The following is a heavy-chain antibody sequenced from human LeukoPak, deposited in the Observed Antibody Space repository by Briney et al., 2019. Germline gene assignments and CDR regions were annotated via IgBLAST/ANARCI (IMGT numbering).Heavy chain of an antibody. Sequence: GGSLRLSCAASGFTFSSYAMSWVRQAPGKGLEWVSAISGSGGSTCYADSVKGRFTISRDNSKNTLYLQMNSLRAEDTAVYYCAKSGGVHSAFDYWGQGTLVTVSS. CDR1: GFTFSSYA. J-gene: IGHJ4*02. D-gene: IGHD3-16*01. CDR2: ISGSGGST. CDR3: AKSGGVHSAFDY. V-gene: IGHV3-23*01.